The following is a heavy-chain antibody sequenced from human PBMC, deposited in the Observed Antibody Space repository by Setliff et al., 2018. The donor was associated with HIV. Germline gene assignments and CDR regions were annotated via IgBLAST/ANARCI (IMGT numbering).Heavy chain of an antibody. Sequence: SETLSLTCSVSGGYYWSWIRQHPGKGPEWISYIYYSGSTYYNPSLKSRVTISVDTSKNQFSLKLSSVTAADTAVYYCARVGVFGGWFDPWGQGTLVTVSS. J-gene: IGHJ5*02. D-gene: IGHD2-15*01. CDR2: IYYSGST. V-gene: IGHV4-31*03. CDR1: GGYY. CDR3: ARVGVFGGWFDP.